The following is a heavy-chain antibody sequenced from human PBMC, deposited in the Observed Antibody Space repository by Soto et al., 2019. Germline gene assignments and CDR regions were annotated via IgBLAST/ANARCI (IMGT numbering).Heavy chain of an antibody. CDR2: IMPIFAAP. J-gene: IGHJ4*02. CDR1: GGTISTNV. V-gene: IGHV1-69*06. Sequence: SVKVSCKASGGTISTNVISWVRQAPGRGLEWMGEIMPIFAAPNNAQKFQGRLTITADTSTTTVYMELSSLTSEDTAVYFCATGARYCSGGSCYPDDWGQGTLVTVSS. CDR3: ATGARYCSGGSCYPDD. D-gene: IGHD2-15*01.